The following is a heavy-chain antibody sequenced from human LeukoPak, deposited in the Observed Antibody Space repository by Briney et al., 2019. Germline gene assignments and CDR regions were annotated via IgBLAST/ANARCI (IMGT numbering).Heavy chain of an antibody. CDR1: GFTFDDYA. CDR3: AKDSGLLWFGELSLFDY. D-gene: IGHD3-10*01. Sequence: PGGSLRLSCAASGFTFDDYAMHWVRQAPGKGLEWVSGISWNSGSIGYADSVKGRFTISRDNAKNSLYLQMNSLRAEDMALYYCAKDSGLLWFGELSLFDYWGQGTLVTVSS. V-gene: IGHV3-9*03. CDR2: ISWNSGSI. J-gene: IGHJ4*02.